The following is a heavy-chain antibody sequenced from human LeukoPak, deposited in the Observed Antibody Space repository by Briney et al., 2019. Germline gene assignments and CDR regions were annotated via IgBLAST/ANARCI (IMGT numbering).Heavy chain of an antibody. V-gene: IGHV3-30*18. Sequence: GGSLRLSCEASGFTFSAYAMTWVRQAPGKGLEWVAVISDDGNKKYYADSVKGRFTISRDNSKNTVYLQMNSLRAEDTAVYYCAKDSRNYYFDYWGQGTLVIVSS. CDR2: ISDDGNKK. J-gene: IGHJ4*02. CDR1: GFTFSAYA. CDR3: AKDSRNYYFDY.